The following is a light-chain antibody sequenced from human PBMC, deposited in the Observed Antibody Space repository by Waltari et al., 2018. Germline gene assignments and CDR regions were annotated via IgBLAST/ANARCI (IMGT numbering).Light chain of an antibody. CDR3: QQRSSWPLT. CDR1: QSVNSN. J-gene: IGKJ4*01. Sequence: EIVLLQSPATLSLSPGESATLSCRASQSVNSNLAWYQQKPGQAPRLLIYDSSNRARGIPARFRGSGSGTDFTLTISSLEPEDFAVYYCQQRSSWPLTFGGGTKVEIK. CDR2: DSS. V-gene: IGKV3-11*01.